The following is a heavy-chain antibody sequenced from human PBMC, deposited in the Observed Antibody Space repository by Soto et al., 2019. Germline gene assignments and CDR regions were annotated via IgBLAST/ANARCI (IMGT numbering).Heavy chain of an antibody. J-gene: IGHJ4*02. D-gene: IGHD1-1*01. CDR3: ARDTTPSL. V-gene: IGHV4-59*01. CDR1: GASISSYY. Sequence: QVQLQESGPGLVKPSETLSLTCTVSGASISSYYWSWIRQPPRKGLEWIGYVYYSGSTNYNPSLKSRVTISVDTSKNQFSLKLSSVTAADTAMYYCARDTTPSLWGQGTLVTVSS. CDR2: VYYSGST.